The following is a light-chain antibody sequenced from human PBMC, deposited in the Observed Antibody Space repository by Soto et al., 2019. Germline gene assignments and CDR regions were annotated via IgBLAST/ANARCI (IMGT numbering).Light chain of an antibody. CDR3: QSADNSGTYVV. Sequence: SYELTQAPSVSVPPGQTARITCSGDALPKQYAYWYQQRQGQAPILVIYIDIETPSGLPERFSGSSSGTTVTLTISGVQAEDEADYYCQSADNSGTYVVFGGGTKVTVL. V-gene: IGLV3-25*03. J-gene: IGLJ2*01. CDR1: ALPKQY. CDR2: IDI.